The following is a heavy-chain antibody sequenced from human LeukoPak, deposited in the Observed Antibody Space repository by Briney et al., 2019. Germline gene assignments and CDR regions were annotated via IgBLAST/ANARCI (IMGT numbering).Heavy chain of an antibody. J-gene: IGHJ4*02. V-gene: IGHV3-7*01. Sequence: GGSPRLSCAASGFTFSSYWMHWVCQTPGKGLEWVANIKQDGSEKYYVDSVKGRFTISRDNAKNSLYLQMNSLRAEDTAVYSCVRDGDTSGYTNWGQGTLVTVSS. CDR2: IKQDGSEK. CDR1: GFTFSSYW. CDR3: VRDGDTSGYTN. D-gene: IGHD3-22*01.